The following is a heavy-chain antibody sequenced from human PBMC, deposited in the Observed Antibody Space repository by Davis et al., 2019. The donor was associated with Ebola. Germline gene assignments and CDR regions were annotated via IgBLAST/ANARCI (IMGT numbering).Heavy chain of an antibody. CDR3: AEGGTNNFLGAN. J-gene: IGHJ4*02. CDR2: ISATGADI. D-gene: IGHD2-8*01. CDR1: GFTFSSYA. V-gene: IGHV3-23*01. Sequence: GESLKISCAASGFTFSSYAMSWVRQAPGGGLEWVAGISATGADIKYADSVRGRFSISRDDSKNTLYLQMDSLRAEDTAVFYCAEGGTNNFLGANWGQGTLVTVSS.